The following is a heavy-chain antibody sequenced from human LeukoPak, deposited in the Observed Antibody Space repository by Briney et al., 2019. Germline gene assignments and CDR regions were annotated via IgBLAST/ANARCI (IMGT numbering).Heavy chain of an antibody. J-gene: IGHJ4*02. D-gene: IGHD5-18*01. CDR3: ANSDTVLGN. CDR2: IDSDGSST. Sequence: GRSLRLSCAASGFTFNGYWMHWVRHAPGKGLVWVSRIDSDGSSTTYADSVKGRFTISRDNAKNTLYLQMNSLRAEDTAVYYCANSDTVLGNWGQGTLVTVSS. CDR1: GFTFNGYW. V-gene: IGHV3-74*01.